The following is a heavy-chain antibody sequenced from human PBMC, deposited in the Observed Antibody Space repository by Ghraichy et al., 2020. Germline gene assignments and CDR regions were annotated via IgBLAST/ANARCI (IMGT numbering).Heavy chain of an antibody. Sequence: GGSLRLSCAASGFTFSSYAMSWVRQAPGKGLEWVSAISGSGGSTYYADSVKGRFTISRDNSKNTLYLQMNSLRAEDTAVYYCAKGTPDYDFWSGYYTGMGGMDVWGQGTTVTVSS. J-gene: IGHJ6*02. CDR2: ISGSGGST. V-gene: IGHV3-23*01. CDR3: AKGTPDYDFWSGYYTGMGGMDV. CDR1: GFTFSSYA. D-gene: IGHD3-3*01.